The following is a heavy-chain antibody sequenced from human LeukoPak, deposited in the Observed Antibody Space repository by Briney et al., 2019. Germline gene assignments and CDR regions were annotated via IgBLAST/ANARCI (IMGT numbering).Heavy chain of an antibody. CDR3: ARMVGAMIENWFDP. V-gene: IGHV3-33*01. D-gene: IGHD3-22*01. CDR1: GFTFSSFG. J-gene: IGHJ5*02. Sequence: GGSLRLSCAASGFTFSSFGIHCGRQAPGKGLEWVAVIWYDGSNKYYAESVKGRFTISRDNSKNTLYLQMNSLRAEDTAVYYCARMVGAMIENWFDPWGQGTLVTVSS. CDR2: IWYDGSNK.